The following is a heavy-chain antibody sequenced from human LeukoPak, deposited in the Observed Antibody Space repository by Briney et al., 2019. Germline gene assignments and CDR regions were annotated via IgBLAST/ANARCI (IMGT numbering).Heavy chain of an antibody. D-gene: IGHD2-15*01. V-gene: IGHV4-39*01. J-gene: IGHJ4*02. Sequence: SETLSLTCTVSGGSISSSSYYWGWIRQPPGKGLEWIGSIYYSGSTYYNPSLKSRVTISVDTSKNQFSLKLSSVTAADTAVYYCARHGVVVVVAATEPFDYWGQGTLVTVSS. CDR2: IYYSGST. CDR1: GGSISSSSYY. CDR3: ARHGVVVVVAATEPFDY.